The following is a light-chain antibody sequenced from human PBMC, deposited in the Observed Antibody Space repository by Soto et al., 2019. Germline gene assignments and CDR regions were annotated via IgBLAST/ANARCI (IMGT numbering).Light chain of an antibody. CDR3: QLGNSWLWT. V-gene: IGKV3-11*01. CDR1: QSINNS. J-gene: IGKJ1*01. CDR2: DAS. Sequence: EIVLTQSPATLSLSPGERATFSCRASQSINNSLAWYQQKPGQAPRLLILDASNRVTGIPARFSGSGSGTDFTLTISSLEPEDFAVYHCQLGNSWLWTFGQGTKLEI.